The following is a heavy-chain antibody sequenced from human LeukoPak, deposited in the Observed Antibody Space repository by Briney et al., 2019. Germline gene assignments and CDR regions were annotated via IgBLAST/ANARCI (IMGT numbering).Heavy chain of an antibody. CDR1: GFTFSSHW. CDR2: IKQGGNTK. J-gene: IGHJ4*02. Sequence: PGGSLRLSCAASGFTFSSHWMTWVRLAPGKGLEWLAHIKQGGNTKHYVGSVKGRFTISRDDAQNTLYLQMNSLRDDDTAVYYCVRGPSFGDFVDYLDSWGQGTRVTVSS. D-gene: IGHD4-17*01. CDR3: VRGPSFGDFVDYLDS. V-gene: IGHV3-7*01.